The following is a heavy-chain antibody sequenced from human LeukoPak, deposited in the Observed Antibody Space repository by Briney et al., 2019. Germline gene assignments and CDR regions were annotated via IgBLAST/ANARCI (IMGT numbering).Heavy chain of an antibody. CDR2: INPNSGGT. CDR1: GYTLTGYN. V-gene: IGHV1-2*02. J-gene: IGHJ4*02. D-gene: IGHD2-15*01. Sequence: ASVKVSCKASGYTLTGYNMHWVRQAPGQGLEWMGWINPNSGGTNYAQKFQGRVTMTKDTSISTAYMELSNLRSDDTAVYYCARDWSGVYCSGGSCLSLDYWGQGTLVTVSS. CDR3: ARDWSGVYCSGGSCLSLDY.